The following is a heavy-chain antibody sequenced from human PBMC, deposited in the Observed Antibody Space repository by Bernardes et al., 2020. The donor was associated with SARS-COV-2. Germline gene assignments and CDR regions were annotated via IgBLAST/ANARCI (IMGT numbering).Heavy chain of an antibody. CDR3: ASPYQRREVLGITGTTDEIAYYYYGMDV. V-gene: IGHV1-3*01. CDR1: GYTFTSYA. J-gene: IGHJ6*02. CDR2: INAGNGNT. D-gene: IGHD1-20*01. Sequence: ASVKVSCKASGYTFTSYAMHWVRQAPGQRLEWMGWINAGNGNTKYSQKFQGRVTITRDTSASTAYMELSSLRSEDTAVYYCASPYQRREVLGITGTTDEIAYYYYGMDVWGQGTTVTVSS.